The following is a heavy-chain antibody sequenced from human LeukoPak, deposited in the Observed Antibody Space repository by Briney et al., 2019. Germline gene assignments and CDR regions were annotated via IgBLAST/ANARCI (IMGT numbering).Heavy chain of an antibody. CDR2: ISGSGGST. Sequence: GGSLRLSCAASGFTFSSYAMSWVRQAPGKGLKWVSAISGSGGSTYYADSVKGRFTISRDNSKNTLYLQMNSLRAEDTAVYYCAKASTAYSSLYYYGIDVWGQGTTVTVSS. V-gene: IGHV3-23*01. D-gene: IGHD6-6*01. J-gene: IGHJ6*02. CDR3: AKASTAYSSLYYYGIDV. CDR1: GFTFSSYA.